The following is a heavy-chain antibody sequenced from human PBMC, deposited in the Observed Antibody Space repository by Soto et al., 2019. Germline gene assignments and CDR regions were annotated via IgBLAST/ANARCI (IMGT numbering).Heavy chain of an antibody. Sequence: QVQLVQSGAEVKKPGSSVKVSCKASGGTVSISTISWVRQDPEQGLEWMGRIIPILGIANSAQKFQGRVTITAAKSTSTAYMELSSLRSEDTAVYYCALDSPAIGMGWGQGTLVTVSS. CDR2: IIPILGIA. J-gene: IGHJ4*02. D-gene: IGHD2-2*02. CDR3: ALDSPAIGMG. V-gene: IGHV1-69*02. CDR1: GGTVSIST.